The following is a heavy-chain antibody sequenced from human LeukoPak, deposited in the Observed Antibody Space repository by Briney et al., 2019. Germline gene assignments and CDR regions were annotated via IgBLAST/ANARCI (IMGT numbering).Heavy chain of an antibody. D-gene: IGHD4-11*01. V-gene: IGHV3-7*01. CDR2: INQDGGEK. J-gene: IGHJ4*02. CDR1: GFTFSGSW. CDR3: VRNGHSGNYDLGYFDF. Sequence: GGSLRLSCAASGFTFSGSWMSWVRQAPGKGLEWVASINQDGGEKYSLDSVKGRFTISRDNTKSSLYLQMNSLRAEDTAMYYCVRNGHSGNYDLGYFDFRGQGTLVTVSS.